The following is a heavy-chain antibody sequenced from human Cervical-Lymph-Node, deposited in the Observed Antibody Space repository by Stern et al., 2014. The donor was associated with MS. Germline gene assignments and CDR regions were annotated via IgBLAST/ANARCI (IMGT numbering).Heavy chain of an antibody. CDR2: ITTYNGYT. CDR3: ARGGAGGWYFDL. CDR1: AYIFNSSG. Sequence: QVQLVQSGAEVKKPGASVKVSCKTSAYIFNSSGISWVRQAPGQGLEWMGWITTYNGYTNSAQNLQGRVTMTIDTATTTAYMELRSRRSDDTAVYYCARGGAGGWYFDLWGRGTLVTVSS. D-gene: IGHD3-16*01. V-gene: IGHV1-18*01. J-gene: IGHJ2*01.